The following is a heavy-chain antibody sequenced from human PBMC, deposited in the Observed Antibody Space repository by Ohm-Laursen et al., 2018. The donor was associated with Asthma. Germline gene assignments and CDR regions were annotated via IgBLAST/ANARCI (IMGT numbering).Heavy chain of an antibody. CDR2: INHSGST. J-gene: IGHJ4*02. CDR1: GGSFSGYY. Sequence: SQTLSLTCAVYGGSFSGYYWSWIRQPPGKGLEWIGEINHSGSTNYNPSLKSRVTISVDTSKNQFSLKLNSVTAADTAVYFCARDDDYMGFDNWGQGTLVTVSS. V-gene: IGHV4-34*09. CDR3: ARDDDYMGFDN. D-gene: IGHD4-11*01.